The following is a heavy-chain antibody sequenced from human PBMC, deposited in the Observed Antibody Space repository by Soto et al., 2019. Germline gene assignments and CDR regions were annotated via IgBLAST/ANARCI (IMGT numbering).Heavy chain of an antibody. CDR2: IYYSGST. V-gene: IGHV4-39*01. CDR3: ARARRLGILTVYNWLDP. J-gene: IGHJ5*02. D-gene: IGHD3-9*01. Sequence: LSLTCTVSCGSISSSIYYWGWIRQPPGKGLEWIGSIYYSGSTYYNPSLKSRVTISVDTSKNQFSLKLSSVTAADTAAYYCARARRLGILTVYNWLDPWGQGTLVTVSS. CDR1: CGSISSSIYY.